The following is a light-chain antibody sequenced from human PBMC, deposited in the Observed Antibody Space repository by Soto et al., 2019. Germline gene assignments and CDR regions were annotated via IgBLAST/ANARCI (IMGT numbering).Light chain of an antibody. Sequence: DIQMTQSPSTLSASIGERLTITCRASKSISTWLAWYQRKPGKAPNLLIYDASSLERGVPSRFSGSGSGTEFTLTISSLQPDDLATYHCQQYNTYPYTFGQGTKLEIK. CDR1: KSISTW. V-gene: IGKV1-5*01. CDR3: QQYNTYPYT. CDR2: DAS. J-gene: IGKJ2*01.